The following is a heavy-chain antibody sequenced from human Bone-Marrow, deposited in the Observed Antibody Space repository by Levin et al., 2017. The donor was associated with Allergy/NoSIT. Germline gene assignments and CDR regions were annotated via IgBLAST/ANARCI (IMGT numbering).Heavy chain of an antibody. V-gene: IGHV3-21*01. Sequence: PGGSLRLSCAASGFTFSSYSMNWVRQAPGKGLEWVSCISASSSYMYYGESVKGRFTISRDNAKNSLYLQMNSLRTDDTAVYYCATANRAGSPDFWGQGTLVIVSS. J-gene: IGHJ4*02. CDR2: ISASSSYM. CDR3: ATANRAGSPDF. D-gene: IGHD6-19*01. CDR1: GFTFSSYS.